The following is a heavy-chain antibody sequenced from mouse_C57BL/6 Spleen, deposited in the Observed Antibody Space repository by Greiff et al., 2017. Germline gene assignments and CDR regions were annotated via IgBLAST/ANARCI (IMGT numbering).Heavy chain of an antibody. D-gene: IGHD2-3*01. CDR1: GYTFTDYE. Sequence: VKLMESGAELVRPGASVTLSCKASGYTFTDYEMHWVKQTPVHGLEWIGAIDPETGGTAYNQKFKGKAILTADKSSSTAYMELRSLTSEDSAVYYCTRKRGGGYFYFDYWGQGTTLTVSS. V-gene: IGHV1-15*01. J-gene: IGHJ2*01. CDR3: TRKRGGGYFYFDY. CDR2: IDPETGGT.